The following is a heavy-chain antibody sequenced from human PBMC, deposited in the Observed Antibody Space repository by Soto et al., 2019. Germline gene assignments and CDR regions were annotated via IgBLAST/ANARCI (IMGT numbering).Heavy chain of an antibody. CDR2: IKQDGSEK. J-gene: IGHJ3*02. V-gene: IGHV3-7*01. Sequence: EVQLVESGGNLVQPGGSLRLSCAASGFTFSTYWMSWVRQTPGKGLEWVANIKQDGSEKTYVDSVKGRFTISRDNAKNSLYLQMNSLTAEDTALYYCARDGGWPLSFDIWGQGTRVTVSS. CDR3: ARDGGWPLSFDI. CDR1: GFTFSTYW. D-gene: IGHD6-19*01.